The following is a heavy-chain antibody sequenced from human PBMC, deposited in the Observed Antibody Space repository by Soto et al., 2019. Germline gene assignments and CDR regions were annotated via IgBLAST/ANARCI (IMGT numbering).Heavy chain of an antibody. J-gene: IGHJ4*02. D-gene: IGHD6-13*01. CDR1: GGTFSSYA. CDR3: ARGIAYSSSWYFLFDY. CDR2: IIPIFGTA. Sequence: QVQLVQSGAEVKKPGSSVKVSCKASGGTFSSYAISWVRQAPGQGLEWMGGIIPIFGTANYAQKFQGRVTITADASTSTAYMELSRLRSEDTAVYYCARGIAYSSSWYFLFDYWGQGTLVTVSS. V-gene: IGHV1-69*01.